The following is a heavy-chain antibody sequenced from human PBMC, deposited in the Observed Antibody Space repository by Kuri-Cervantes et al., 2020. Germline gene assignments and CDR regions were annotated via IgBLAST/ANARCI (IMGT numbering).Heavy chain of an antibody. CDR2: INPNSGGT. CDR1: GYTFTGYY. J-gene: IGHJ3*02. D-gene: IGHD6-19*01. CDR3: ASDPQHHSSGWYQAFDI. Sequence: ASVKVSCKASGYTFTGYYMHWVRQAPGQGLEWMGWINPNSGGTNYAQKFQGRVTMTRDTSISTAYMELSRLRSDDTAVYYCASDPQHHSSGWYQAFDIWGQGTMVTVSS. V-gene: IGHV1-2*02.